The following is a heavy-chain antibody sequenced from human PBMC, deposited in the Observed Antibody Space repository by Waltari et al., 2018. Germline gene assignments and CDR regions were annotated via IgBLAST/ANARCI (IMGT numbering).Heavy chain of an antibody. CDR1: GGPISSYY. CDR2: IYTSGST. J-gene: IGHJ5*02. CDR3: ARAREHVRFPNWFDP. Sequence: QVQLQESGPGLVKPSETLSLTCTVPGGPISSYYWRWLRQPAGKGLEWIGRIYTSGSTNYNPSLKSRVTMSVDTSKNQFSLKLSSVTAADTAVYYCARAREHVRFPNWFDPWGQGTLVTVSS. V-gene: IGHV4-4*07. D-gene: IGHD3-3*01.